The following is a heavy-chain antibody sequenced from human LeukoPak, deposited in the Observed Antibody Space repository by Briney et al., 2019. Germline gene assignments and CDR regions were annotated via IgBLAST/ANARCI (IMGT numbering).Heavy chain of an antibody. CDR3: GRGYSYVYNY. V-gene: IGHV1-8*01. CDR2: INPNSGDT. Sequence: ASVKVSCKASGYTFTSYDINWVRQAPGQGLEWMGWINPNSGDTGYAKKFQGKVTMTRNTSISTAYMEVSSLRSEDTAVYYCGRGYSYVYNYWGQGTLVTVSS. J-gene: IGHJ4*02. D-gene: IGHD5-18*01. CDR1: GYTFTSYD.